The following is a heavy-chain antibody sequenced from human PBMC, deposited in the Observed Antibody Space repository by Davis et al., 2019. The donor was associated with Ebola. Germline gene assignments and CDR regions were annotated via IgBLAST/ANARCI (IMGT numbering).Heavy chain of an antibody. D-gene: IGHD6-19*01. CDR3: ARGPDKWLVPIGFDP. CDR2: INHSGNT. V-gene: IGHV4-34*01. Sequence: MPSETLSLTCAVYGGSFSGYYWSWISQPPGKGLEWIGEINHSGNTNYNTSLKSRVTISVDTSKNQFSLKLSSVNAAETAVYYCARGPDKWLVPIGFDPWGQGTLVTVSS. CDR1: GGSFSGYY. J-gene: IGHJ5*02.